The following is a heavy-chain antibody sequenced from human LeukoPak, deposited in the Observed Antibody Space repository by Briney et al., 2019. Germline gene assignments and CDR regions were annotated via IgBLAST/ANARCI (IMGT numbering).Heavy chain of an antibody. V-gene: IGHV4-31*03. Sequence: PSQTLSLTCTVSGGSISSGGYYWSWIRQHPGKGLEWIGYIYYSGSTYYNPSLKSRVTISVDTSKDQFSLKLSSVTAADTAVYYCASPLPDSSGYTLATFDYWGQGTLVTVSS. CDR3: ASPLPDSSGYTLATFDY. CDR1: GGSISSGGYY. D-gene: IGHD3-22*01. CDR2: IYYSGST. J-gene: IGHJ4*02.